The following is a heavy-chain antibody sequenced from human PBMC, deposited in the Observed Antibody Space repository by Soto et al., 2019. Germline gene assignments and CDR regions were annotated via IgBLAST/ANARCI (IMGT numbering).Heavy chain of an antibody. CDR1: GGSISSYY. D-gene: IGHD3-22*01. J-gene: IGHJ3*02. CDR3: AREYYYDSSGYGSQAFDI. Sequence: TLSLTCTVSGGSISSYYWSWIRQPPGKGLEWIGYIYYSGSTNYNPSLKSRVTISVDTSKNQFSLKLSSVTAADTAVYYCAREYYYDSSGYGSQAFDIWGQGTMVTVSS. V-gene: IGHV4-59*01. CDR2: IYYSGST.